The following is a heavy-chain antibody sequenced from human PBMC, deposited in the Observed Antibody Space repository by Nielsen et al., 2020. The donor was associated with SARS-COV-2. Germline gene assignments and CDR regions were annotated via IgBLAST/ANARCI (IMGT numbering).Heavy chain of an antibody. V-gene: IGHV3-21*01. CDR2: ISGSISGSAGNT. Sequence: GGSLRLSCAASGLTFSNYMMSWVRQVPGKGLEWVSSISGSISGSAGNTDYADSVKGRFTVSRDNAKNSLYLQMNSLRAEDTAVYYCASGVDPWGQGTLVTVSS. J-gene: IGHJ5*02. CDR1: GLTFSNYM. CDR3: ASGVDP. D-gene: IGHD5-12*01.